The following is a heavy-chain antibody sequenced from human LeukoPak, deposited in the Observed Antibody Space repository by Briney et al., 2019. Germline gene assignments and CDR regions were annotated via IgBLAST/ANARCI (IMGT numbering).Heavy chain of an antibody. V-gene: IGHV3-48*04. Sequence: GGSLRLSCAASGFTFSSYSMNWVRQAPGKGLEWVSSISSSSSTIYYADSVKGRFTISRDNAKNSLYLQMNSLRAEDTAVYYCARDEHIAAAGYDAFDIWGQGTMVTVSS. CDR2: ISSSSSTI. CDR1: GFTFSSYS. J-gene: IGHJ3*02. D-gene: IGHD6-13*01. CDR3: ARDEHIAAAGYDAFDI.